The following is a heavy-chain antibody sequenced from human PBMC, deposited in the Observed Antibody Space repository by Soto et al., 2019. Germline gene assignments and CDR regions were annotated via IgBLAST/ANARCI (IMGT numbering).Heavy chain of an antibody. D-gene: IGHD4-17*01. CDR3: ARLTVTNNWFDP. V-gene: IGHV4-39*01. CDR2: IYYSGST. Sequence: SETLSLTCTVSGGSISSSSYYWGWIRQPPGKGLEWIGSIYYSGSTYYNPSLKGRVTISVDTSKNQFSLKLSSVTAADTAVYYCARLTVTNNWFDPWGQGTLVTVSS. CDR1: GGSISSSSYY. J-gene: IGHJ5*02.